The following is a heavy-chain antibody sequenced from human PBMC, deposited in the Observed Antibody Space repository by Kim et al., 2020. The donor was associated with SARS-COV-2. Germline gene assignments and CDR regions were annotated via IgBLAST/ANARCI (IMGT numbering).Heavy chain of an antibody. V-gene: IGHV1-8*01. CDR2: GNT. Sequence: GNTGYAQKFQGRVTMTRNTSISTAYMELSSLRSEDTAVYYCARNYYGMDVWGQGTTVTVSS. CDR3: ARNYYGMDV. J-gene: IGHJ6*02.